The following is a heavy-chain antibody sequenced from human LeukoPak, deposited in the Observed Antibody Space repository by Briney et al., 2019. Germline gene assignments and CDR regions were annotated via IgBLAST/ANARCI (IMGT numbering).Heavy chain of an antibody. V-gene: IGHV1-46*01. Sequence: ASVKVSCKASGYTFTGCYMHWVRQAPGQGLEWMGIINPSGGSTSYAQKFQGRVTMTRDTSTSTVYMELSSLRSEDTAVYYCARDLTSMGGCDYWGQGTLVTVSS. CDR2: INPSGGST. CDR3: ARDLTSMGGCDY. J-gene: IGHJ4*02. CDR1: GYTFTGCY. D-gene: IGHD2-21*02.